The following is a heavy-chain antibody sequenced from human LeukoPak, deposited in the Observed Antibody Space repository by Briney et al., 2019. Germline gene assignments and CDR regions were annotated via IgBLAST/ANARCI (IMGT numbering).Heavy chain of an antibody. Sequence: GGSLRLSCAASGFTFSSYWMSWVLQAPGKGLEWVANIKQDGSEKYYVDSVKGRFTISRDNAKNSLYLQMNSLRAEDTAVYYCARGPHIVVVTAIYWGQRTLVTVSS. CDR3: ARGPHIVVVTAIY. D-gene: IGHD2-21*02. J-gene: IGHJ4*02. CDR1: GFTFSSYW. V-gene: IGHV3-7*01. CDR2: IKQDGSEK.